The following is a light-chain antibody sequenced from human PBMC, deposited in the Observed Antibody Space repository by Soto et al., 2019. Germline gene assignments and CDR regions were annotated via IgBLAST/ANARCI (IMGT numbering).Light chain of an antibody. CDR3: QQYGGSPWT. V-gene: IGKV1-5*03. CDR1: QSISSW. Sequence: DIQMTQSPSTLSGSVGDRVTITCRASQSISSWLAWYQQKPGKAPKLLIYKASSLESGVPSRFSGSGSGTDFTLTITRLEPEDFAVYYCQQYGGSPWTFGQGTKVDI. CDR2: KAS. J-gene: IGKJ1*01.